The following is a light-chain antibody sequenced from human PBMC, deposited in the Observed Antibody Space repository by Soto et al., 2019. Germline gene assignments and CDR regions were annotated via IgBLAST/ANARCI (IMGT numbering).Light chain of an antibody. V-gene: IGKV1-12*01. Sequence: DIQMTQSPSSLSAVVGDRVTITCRASRGIGDRLAWFQQKPGKAPQFLIQTASNLQSGVPSRFSGSGSGTEFILSINSLQPKDIATYYCLQVSSFPRTFGQGTKVEIK. J-gene: IGKJ1*01. CDR3: LQVSSFPRT. CDR1: RGIGDR. CDR2: TAS.